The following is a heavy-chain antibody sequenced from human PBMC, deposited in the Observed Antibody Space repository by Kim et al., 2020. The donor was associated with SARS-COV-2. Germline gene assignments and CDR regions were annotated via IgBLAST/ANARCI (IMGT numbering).Heavy chain of an antibody. V-gene: IGHV4-39*01. D-gene: IGHD3-10*01. CDR1: GGSISSSSYY. Sequence: SETLSLTCTVSGGSISSSSYYWGWIRQPPGKGLEWIGSIYYSGSTYYNPSLKSRVTISVDTSKNQFSLKLSSVTAADTAVYYCAEGGMVRGVIPFDYWGQGTLVTVSS. CDR3: AEGGMVRGVIPFDY. J-gene: IGHJ4*02. CDR2: IYYSGST.